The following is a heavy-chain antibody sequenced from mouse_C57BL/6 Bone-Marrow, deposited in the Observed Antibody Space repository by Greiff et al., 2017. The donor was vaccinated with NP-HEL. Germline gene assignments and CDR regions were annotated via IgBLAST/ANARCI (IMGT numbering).Heavy chain of an antibody. Sequence: VQLKQSGAELVRPGASVKLSCTASGFNIKDDYMHWVKQRPEQGLEWIGWIDPENGDTEYASKFQGKATITADTSSNTAYLQLSSLTSEDTAFYYCTRDNNSYWGQGTLVTVSA. D-gene: IGHD3-3*01. CDR2: IDPENGDT. V-gene: IGHV14-4*01. CDR1: GFNIKDDY. CDR3: TRDNNSY. J-gene: IGHJ3*01.